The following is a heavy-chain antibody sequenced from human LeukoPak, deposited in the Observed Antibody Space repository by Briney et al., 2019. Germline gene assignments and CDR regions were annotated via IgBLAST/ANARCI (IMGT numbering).Heavy chain of an antibody. CDR2: IYHSGST. CDR1: RYSISSSYY. Sequence: SETLSLTCTVSRYSISSSYYWGWIRQPPGKGLEWIGSIYHSGSTYYNPSLKSRVTISVDTSKNQFSLKLSSVTAADTAVYYCARGLTVSLSDYWGQGTLVTVSS. CDR3: ARGLTVSLSDY. J-gene: IGHJ4*02. D-gene: IGHD4-17*01. V-gene: IGHV4-38-2*02.